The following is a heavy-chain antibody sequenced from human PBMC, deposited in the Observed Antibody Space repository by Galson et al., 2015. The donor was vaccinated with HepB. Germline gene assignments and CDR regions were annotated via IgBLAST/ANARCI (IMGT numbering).Heavy chain of an antibody. CDR1: GFTFRSYS. D-gene: IGHD1/OR15-1a*01. J-gene: IGHJ3*01. Sequence: SLRLSCAASGFTFRSYSMNWVRQAPGKGLEWVSSISLGGSYIYYADSVKGRFTISRDNTKNSLYLQMNSLRADDTAVYYCARAPKTLTTGDDAFDFWGQGTMVTVSS. CDR2: ISLGGSYI. CDR3: ARAPKTLTTGDDAFDF. V-gene: IGHV3-21*01.